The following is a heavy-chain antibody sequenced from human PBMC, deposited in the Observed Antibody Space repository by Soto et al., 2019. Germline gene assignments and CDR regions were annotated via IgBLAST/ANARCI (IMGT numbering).Heavy chain of an antibody. V-gene: IGHV4-39*07. CDR2: IFYSGST. CDR3: ARGRFGEFSPYYFDY. Sequence: SETLSLTCTVSGGSISSIIYYWSWISQPPGKGLEWIGSIFYSGSTNYNPSLKSRVTISVDTSKNQFSLKLSSVTAADTAVYYCARGRFGEFSPYYFDYWGQGTLVTVSS. J-gene: IGHJ4*02. CDR1: GGSISSIIYY. D-gene: IGHD3-10*01.